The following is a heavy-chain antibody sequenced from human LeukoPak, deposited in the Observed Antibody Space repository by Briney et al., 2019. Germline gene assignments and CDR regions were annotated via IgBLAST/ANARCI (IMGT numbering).Heavy chain of an antibody. J-gene: IGHJ6*03. CDR1: GGSISRHY. Sequence: SETLSLTCTVSGGSISRHYWGGIRQPPSKGREGSGYFFYTGSTNYNPSLKCRVSLYLETSKNQFSLKMNSVTAADQAVYYCAGKLGGARGYSYGYGYYYYMEVWGKGTTVTVSS. CDR2: FFYTGST. D-gene: IGHD5-18*01. V-gene: IGHV4-59*11. CDR3: AGKLGGARGYSYGYGYYYYMEV.